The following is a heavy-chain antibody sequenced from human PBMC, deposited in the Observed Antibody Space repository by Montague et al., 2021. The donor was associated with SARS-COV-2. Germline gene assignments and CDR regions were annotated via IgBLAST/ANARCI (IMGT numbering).Heavy chain of an antibody. CDR3: ARGQHDSGDYWGGFYYLDY. D-gene: IGHD3-10*01. CDR2: INDSGST. CDR1: DGSFSGFY. V-gene: IGHV4-59*01. J-gene: IGHJ4*02. Sequence: SETLSLTCTVSDGSFSGFYLNWIRQSPGKALVWMGYINDSGSTRHNPPPKGRVTISLLTPGNRVSLDLSSFTAADTAANYCARGQHDSGDYWGGFYYLDYWGQGALVTVSS.